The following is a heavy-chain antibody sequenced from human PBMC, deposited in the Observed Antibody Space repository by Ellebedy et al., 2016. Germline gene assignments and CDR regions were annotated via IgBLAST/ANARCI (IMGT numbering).Heavy chain of an antibody. D-gene: IGHD6-19*01. J-gene: IGHJ4*02. V-gene: IGHV4-39*01. CDR3: ASLSGWLVDY. CDR2: IYYSGST. CDR1: GGSISSSSYY. Sequence: SETLSLTCTVSGGSISSSSYYWGWIRQPPGKGLEWIGSIYYSGSTYYNPSLKSRVTISVDTSKNQFSLKLSSVTAADTAVYYCASLSGWLVDYWGQGTLVTVSS.